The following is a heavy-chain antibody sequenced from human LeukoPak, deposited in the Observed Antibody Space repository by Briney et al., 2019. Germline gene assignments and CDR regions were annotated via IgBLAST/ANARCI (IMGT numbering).Heavy chain of an antibody. V-gene: IGHV3-30-3*01. CDR2: TSYDGSNK. Sequence: GGSLRLSCAASGFTFSSYAMHWVRQAPGKGLEWVAVTSYDGSNKYYADSVKGRFTISRDNSKNTLYLQMSSLRAEDTAVYYCARQPKGRGEVDYWGQGTLVTVSS. D-gene: IGHD3-10*01. CDR3: ARQPKGRGEVDY. J-gene: IGHJ4*02. CDR1: GFTFSSYA.